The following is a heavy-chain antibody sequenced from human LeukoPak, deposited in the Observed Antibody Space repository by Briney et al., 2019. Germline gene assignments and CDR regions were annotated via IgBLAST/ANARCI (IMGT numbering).Heavy chain of an antibody. J-gene: IGHJ3*02. CDR1: GGTLSSYA. V-gene: IGHV1-69*05. CDR2: IIPIFGTA. CDR3: ARHRIAAAATGSAFDI. D-gene: IGHD6-13*01. Sequence: ASVKVSCKASGGTLSSYAISWVRQAPGQGLEWMGGIIPIFGTANYAQKFQGRVTITTDESTSTAYMELSSLRSEDTAVYYCARHRIAAAATGSAFDIWGQGTMVTVSS.